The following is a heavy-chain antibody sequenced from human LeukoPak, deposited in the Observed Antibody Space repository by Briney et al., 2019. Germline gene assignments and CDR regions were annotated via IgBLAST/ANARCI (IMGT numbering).Heavy chain of an antibody. J-gene: IGHJ6*03. CDR1: GGSISSSSYY. D-gene: IGHD3-22*01. Sequence: SETPSLTCTVSGGSISSSSYYWGWIRQPSGKGLEWIGSIYYSGSTYYNPSLKSRVTISVDTSKNQFSLKLSSVTAADTAVYYCARAEGSGYSYYYYYMDVWGKGTTVTVSS. CDR2: IYYSGST. V-gene: IGHV4-39*07. CDR3: ARAEGSGYSYYYYYMDV.